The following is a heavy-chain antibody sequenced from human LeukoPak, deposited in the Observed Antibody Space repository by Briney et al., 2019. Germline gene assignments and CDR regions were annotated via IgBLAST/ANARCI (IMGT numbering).Heavy chain of an antibody. CDR3: VKEQASGYYRVADY. Sequence: GGSLRLSCAASGFTFSSYGMHWVRQAPGKGLEWMGVITYDGMSGYYGDSVKGRFTISRDISKNTVYLQMSSLRSEDTALYYCVKEQASGYYRVADYWGQGTLVIVSS. V-gene: IGHV3-30*18. J-gene: IGHJ4*02. CDR2: ITYDGMSG. D-gene: IGHD5-12*01. CDR1: GFTFSSYG.